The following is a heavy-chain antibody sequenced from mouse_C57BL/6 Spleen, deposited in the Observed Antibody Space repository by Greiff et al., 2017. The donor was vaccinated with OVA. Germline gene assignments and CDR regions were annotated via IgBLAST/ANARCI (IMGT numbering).Heavy chain of an antibody. V-gene: IGHV1-59*01. CDR1: GYTFTSYW. CDR3: ARRALYYGNGVDY. D-gene: IGHD2-1*01. CDR2: IDPSDSYT. J-gene: IGHJ4*01. Sequence: QVQLQQPGAELVRPGTSVKLSCKASGYTFTSYWMHWVKQRPGQGLEWIGVIDPSDSYTNYNQKFKGKATLTVDTSSSTAYMQISSLTSEDSAVDYCARRALYYGNGVDYWGQGTSVTVSS.